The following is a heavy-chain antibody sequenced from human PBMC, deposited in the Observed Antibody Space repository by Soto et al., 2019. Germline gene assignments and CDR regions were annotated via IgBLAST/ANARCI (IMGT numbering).Heavy chain of an antibody. CDR2: ISSSSSYI. Sequence: EVQLVESGGGLVKPGGSLRLSCAASGFTFSSYSMNWVRQAPGKGLEWVSSISSSSSYIYYADSVEGRFTISRDNAKNSLYLQMNSLRAEDTAVYYCARDQIVDWRYYYGMDVWGQGTTVTVSS. V-gene: IGHV3-21*01. CDR3: ARDQIVDWRYYYGMDV. J-gene: IGHJ6*02. D-gene: IGHD3-9*01. CDR1: GFTFSSYS.